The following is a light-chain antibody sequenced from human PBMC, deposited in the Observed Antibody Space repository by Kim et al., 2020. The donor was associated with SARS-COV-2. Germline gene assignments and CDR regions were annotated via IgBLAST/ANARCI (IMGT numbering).Light chain of an antibody. Sequence: SVGDRVTITCRASQSISSWLAWYQQKPGKAPKLLIYTASSLESGVPSRFSGSGSGTEFSLTISSLQPDDFATYYCQQYNSYSLWTFGQGTKVDIK. J-gene: IGKJ1*01. V-gene: IGKV1-5*03. CDR2: TAS. CDR3: QQYNSYSLWT. CDR1: QSISSW.